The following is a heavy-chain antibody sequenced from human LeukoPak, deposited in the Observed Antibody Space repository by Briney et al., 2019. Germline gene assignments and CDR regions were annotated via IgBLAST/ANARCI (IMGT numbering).Heavy chain of an antibody. Sequence: ASVKVSCKASGYTFTGYYMHWVRQAPGQGLEWMGWINPNSGGTNYAQKFQGWVTMTRDTSISTVYMELSRLRSGDTAVYYCATYSSLNRREFQFWGQGTLLTVSS. CDR3: ATYSSLNRREFQF. D-gene: IGHD3-22*01. CDR2: INPNSGGT. J-gene: IGHJ1*01. CDR1: GYTFTGYY. V-gene: IGHV1-2*04.